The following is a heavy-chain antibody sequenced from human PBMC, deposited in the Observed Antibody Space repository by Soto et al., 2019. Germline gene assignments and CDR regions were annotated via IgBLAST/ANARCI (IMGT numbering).Heavy chain of an antibody. CDR3: AREYTYGAPYYFDD. CDR1: NGSITSYY. V-gene: IGHV4-4*07. D-gene: IGHD3-10*01. CDR2: IQYSGAT. Sequence: QLQLQDSGPGLVKPSETMSLTCTVSNGSITSYYWNWIRQPAGKVLEWIGRIQYSGATNYSPSLKSRVTLSVDVSKNQFSLGLSSVTPADTAVYYCAREYTYGAPYYFDDWGRGALVTVSS. J-gene: IGHJ4*02.